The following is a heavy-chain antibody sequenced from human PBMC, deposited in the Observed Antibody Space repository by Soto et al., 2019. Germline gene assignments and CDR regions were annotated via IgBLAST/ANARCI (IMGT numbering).Heavy chain of an antibody. V-gene: IGHV3-48*01. CDR2: ISSSSSTI. Sequence: EVQLVESGGGLVQPGGSLRLSCAACGFTFSSYSMNWVRQAPGKGLEWVSYISSSSSTIYYADSVKGRFTISRDNAKNSLYLQMNSLRAEDTAVYYCARGSGYNWFDPWGQGTLVTVSS. CDR1: GFTFSSYS. J-gene: IGHJ5*02. D-gene: IGHD3-3*01. CDR3: ARGSGYNWFDP.